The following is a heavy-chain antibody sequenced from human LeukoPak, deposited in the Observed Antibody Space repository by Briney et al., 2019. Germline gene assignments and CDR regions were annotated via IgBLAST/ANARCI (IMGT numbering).Heavy chain of an antibody. CDR1: GGSISSNY. J-gene: IGHJ3*02. CDR2: IYYSGST. V-gene: IGHV4-59*12. Sequence: SETLSLTCNVSGGSISSNYWSWIRQPPGKGLEWIGYIYYSGSTNYNPSLKSRVAISVDTSKNQFSLKLSSVTAADTAVYYCARGPRLRYFDWLPANDAFDIWGQGTMVTVSS. CDR3: ARGPRLRYFDWLPANDAFDI. D-gene: IGHD3-9*01.